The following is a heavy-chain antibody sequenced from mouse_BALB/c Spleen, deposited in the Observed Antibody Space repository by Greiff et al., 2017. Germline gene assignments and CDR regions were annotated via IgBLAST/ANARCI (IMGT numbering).Heavy chain of an antibody. D-gene: IGHD2-4*01. CDR2: IDPANGNT. J-gene: IGHJ3*01. V-gene: IGHV14-3*02. CDR3: ARVDEYDGRLAY. CDR1: GFNIKDTY. Sequence: VQLQQSGAELVKPGASVKLSCTASGFNIKDTYMHWVKQRPEQGLEWIGRIDPANGNTKYDPKFQGKATITADTSSNTAYLQLSSLTSEDTAVYYCARVDEYDGRLAYWGQGTLVTVSA.